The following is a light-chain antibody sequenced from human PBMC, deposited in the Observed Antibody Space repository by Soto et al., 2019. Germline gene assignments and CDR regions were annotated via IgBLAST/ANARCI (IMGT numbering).Light chain of an antibody. V-gene: IGKV1-6*01. CDR2: AAS. CDR1: QDIRND. Sequence: AIQMTQSPSSLSASVGDRVTITCRASQDIRNDLGWYQQKPGKTPKLLIFAASSLQSGVPSRFSGSGSGTGFTLTISSLQTEDFATYYCLQDFKYPLTFGQGTMVEIE. CDR3: LQDFKYPLT. J-gene: IGKJ1*01.